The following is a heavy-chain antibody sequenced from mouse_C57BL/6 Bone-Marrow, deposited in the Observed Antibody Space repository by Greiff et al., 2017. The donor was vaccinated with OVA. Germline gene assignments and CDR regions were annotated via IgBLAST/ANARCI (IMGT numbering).Heavy chain of an antibody. J-gene: IGHJ2*01. V-gene: IGHV1-4*01. CDR2: INPSSGYT. Sequence: VQLQQSGAELARPGASVKMSCKASGYTFTSYTMHWVKQRPGQGLEWIGYINPSSGYTKYNQKFKDKATLTADQSSSTAYMQLSSLTSEDSAVYYGARSITSVVATSPGYWGQGTTLTVSS. CDR1: GYTFTSYT. CDR3: ARSITSVVATSPGY. D-gene: IGHD1-1*01.